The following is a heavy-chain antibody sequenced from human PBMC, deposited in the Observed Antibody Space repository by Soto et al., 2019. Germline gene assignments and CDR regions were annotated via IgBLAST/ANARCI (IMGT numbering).Heavy chain of an antibody. CDR1: GFTFSSYS. J-gene: IGHJ6*02. Sequence: GGSLRLSCAASGFTFSSYSMNWVRQAPGKGLEWASSISSSSSYIYYADSVKGRFTISRDNAKNSLYLQMNSLRAEDTAVYYCARAAYYYGSGDSVMDVWGQGTTVTVSS. V-gene: IGHV3-21*01. CDR2: ISSSSSYI. D-gene: IGHD3-10*01. CDR3: ARAAYYYGSGDSVMDV.